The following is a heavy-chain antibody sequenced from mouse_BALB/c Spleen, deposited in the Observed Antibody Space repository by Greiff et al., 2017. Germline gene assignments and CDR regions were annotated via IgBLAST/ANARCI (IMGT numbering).Heavy chain of an antibody. CDR1: GFTFSSYT. V-gene: IGHV5-12-2*01. J-gene: IGHJ2*01. CDR2: ISNGGGST. Sequence: VQLKESGGGLVQPGGSLKLSCAASGFTFSSYTMSWVRQTPEKRLEWVAYISNGGGSTYYPDTVKGRFTISRDNAKNTLYLQMSSLKSEDTAMYYCARLTMTLDYWGQGTTLTVSS. CDR3: ARLTMTLDY. D-gene: IGHD2-4*01.